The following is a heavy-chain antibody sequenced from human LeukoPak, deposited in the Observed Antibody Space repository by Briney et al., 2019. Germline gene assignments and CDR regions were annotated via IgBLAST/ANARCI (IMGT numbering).Heavy chain of an antibody. CDR1: GYTFTSYY. V-gene: IGHV1-46*01. Sequence: RASVKVSCKASGYTFTSYYMHWVRQAPGQGLEWMGIINPSGGSTSYAQKFQGRVTMTRDTSISTAYMELSRLRSDDTAVYYCAREAYDPGSFRTDYYYMDVWVKGTTVTISS. J-gene: IGHJ6*03. D-gene: IGHD3-10*01. CDR2: INPSGGST. CDR3: AREAYDPGSFRTDYYYMDV.